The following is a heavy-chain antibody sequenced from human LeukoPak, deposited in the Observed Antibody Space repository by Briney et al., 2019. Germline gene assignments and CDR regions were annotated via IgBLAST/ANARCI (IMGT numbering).Heavy chain of an antibody. CDR2: IYHSGST. V-gene: IGHV4-4*02. J-gene: IGHJ6*02. CDR3: ARGQEGIVVVPAAPTQNDYYGMDV. D-gene: IGHD2-2*01. Sequence: SETLSLTCAVSGGSISSSNWWSWVRQPPGQGLEWIGEIYHSGSTNYNPSLKSRVTISVDKSKNQFSLKLSSVTAADTAVYYCARGQEGIVVVPAAPTQNDYYGMDVWGQGTTVTVSS. CDR1: GGSISSSNW.